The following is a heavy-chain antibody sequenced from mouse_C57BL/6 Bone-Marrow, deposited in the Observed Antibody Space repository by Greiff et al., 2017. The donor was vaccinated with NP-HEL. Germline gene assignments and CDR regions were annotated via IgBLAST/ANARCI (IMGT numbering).Heavy chain of an antibody. J-gene: IGHJ2*01. V-gene: IGHV1-54*01. CDR3: ARRWLLDY. D-gene: IGHD2-3*01. CDR2: INPGSGGT. Sequence: VQLQQSGAELVRPGTSVKVSCKASGYAFTNYLIEWVKQRPGQGLEWIGVINPGSGGTNYNEKFKGKATLTADKSSSTAYMQLSSLTSEDSAVYFCARRWLLDYWGQGTTLTVSS. CDR1: GYAFTNYL.